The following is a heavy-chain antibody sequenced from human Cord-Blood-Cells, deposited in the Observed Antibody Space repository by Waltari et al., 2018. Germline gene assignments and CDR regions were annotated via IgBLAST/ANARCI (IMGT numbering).Heavy chain of an antibody. CDR3: ARDGPLPRAAGGSSFDY. V-gene: IGHV4-59*01. J-gene: IGHJ4*02. D-gene: IGHD6-13*01. Sequence: QVQLQESGPGLVKPSETLSPTCTVSGGSISSYYWSWIRQPPGKGLEWLGYIYYRGSTNYNPSLKSRVTISVDTSKNQFSLKLSSVTAADTAVYYCARDGPLPRAAGGSSFDYWGQGTLVTVSS. CDR1: GGSISSYY. CDR2: IYYRGST.